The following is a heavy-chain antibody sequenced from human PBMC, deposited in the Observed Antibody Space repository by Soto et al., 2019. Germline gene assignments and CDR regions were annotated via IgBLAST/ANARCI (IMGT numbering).Heavy chain of an antibody. D-gene: IGHD3-10*01. Sequence: QVQLVQSGAEMKEPGDSVRVSCEASGYTFTSYYIHWVRQAPGQGLEWMGWINPKFGDTTYAQDFQGRVSMTRDMSISTVYMELSRLTSDDTAIYDCARNMDYYYGPGSGNGHGFWGQGTTVTVFS. V-gene: IGHV1-2*02. J-gene: IGHJ6*02. CDR2: INPKFGDT. CDR3: ARNMDYYYGPGSGNGHGF. CDR1: GYTFTSYY.